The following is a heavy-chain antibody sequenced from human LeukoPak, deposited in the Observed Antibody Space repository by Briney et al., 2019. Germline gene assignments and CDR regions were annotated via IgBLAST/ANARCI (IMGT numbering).Heavy chain of an antibody. CDR2: IIHSGNT. CDR3: ARRLIGYCSGGSCYAGYFQH. CDR1: GYSITSAYY. V-gene: IGHV4-34*12. Sequence: SETLSLTCTVSGYSITSAYYWSWIRHPPGKGLEWLGEIIHSGNTNYNPSLKRRVTISIDTSKNQFSLKLSSVTAADTAVYYCARRLIGYCSGGSCYAGYFQHCGQGTLVTVSS. D-gene: IGHD2-15*01. J-gene: IGHJ1*01.